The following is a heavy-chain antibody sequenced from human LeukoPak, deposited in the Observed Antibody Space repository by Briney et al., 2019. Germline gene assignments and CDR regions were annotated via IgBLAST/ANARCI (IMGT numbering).Heavy chain of an antibody. V-gene: IGHV3-21*01. J-gene: IGHJ4*02. D-gene: IGHD3-10*01. CDR3: ARGYITMVRGVIIGGFDY. CDR1: GFTFSSCS. Sequence: GGSLRLSCAASGFTFSSCSMNWVRQAPGKGLEWVSSISSSSSYIYYADSVKGRFTISRDNAKISLYLQMNSLRAEDTAVYYCARGYITMVRGVIIGGFDYWGQGTLVTVSS. CDR2: ISSSSSYI.